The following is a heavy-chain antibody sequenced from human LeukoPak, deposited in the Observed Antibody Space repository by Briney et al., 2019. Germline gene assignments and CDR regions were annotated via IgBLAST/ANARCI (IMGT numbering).Heavy chain of an antibody. D-gene: IGHD2-21*01. Sequence: GASLKISCKGSGYSFTSYWIGWVRQMPGKGLEWMGIIYPGDSDTRYSPSFQGQVTISADKSINTAYLHWSSLKASDTAMYYCARRSYCGGDCYSDYWGQGTLVIVSS. CDR3: ARRSYCGGDCYSDY. V-gene: IGHV5-51*01. CDR2: IYPGDSDT. CDR1: GYSFTSYW. J-gene: IGHJ4*02.